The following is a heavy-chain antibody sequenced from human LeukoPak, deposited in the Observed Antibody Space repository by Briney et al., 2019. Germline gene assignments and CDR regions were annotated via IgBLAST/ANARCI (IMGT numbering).Heavy chain of an antibody. Sequence: PGGSLRPSCAASGFTFRSYDMHWVRQATGKGLEWVSAIGIGGDTYYPGSVKGRFTISRENAKNSLYLQMNSLRAGDTAVYYCVRQATPHGHFDYWGQGILVTVSS. D-gene: IGHD2-15*01. CDR3: VRQATPHGHFDY. CDR1: GFTFRSYD. V-gene: IGHV3-13*01. J-gene: IGHJ4*02. CDR2: IGIGGDT.